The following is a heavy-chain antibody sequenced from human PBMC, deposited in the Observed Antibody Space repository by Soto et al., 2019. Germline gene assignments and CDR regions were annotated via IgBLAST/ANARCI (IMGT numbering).Heavy chain of an antibody. V-gene: IGHV3-23*01. CDR1: GFTFSSYA. J-gene: IGHJ4*02. CDR2: ISGSGGST. D-gene: IGHD3-10*01. Sequence: WWSLRLSCAASGFTFSSYAISWVRQAAGKGLEWVSAISGSGGSTYYAYSVKGRFTISRDNSKNTLYLQMNSLRAEDTAVYYCAKDPNNILWFGELSSSDYWGQGTLVTVSS. CDR3: AKDPNNILWFGELSSSDY.